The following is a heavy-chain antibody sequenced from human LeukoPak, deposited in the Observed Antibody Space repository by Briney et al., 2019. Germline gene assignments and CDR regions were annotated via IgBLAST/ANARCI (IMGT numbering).Heavy chain of an antibody. CDR3: ARGGVPGGFDI. CDR1: GFTFSSYW. V-gene: IGHV3-74*01. D-gene: IGHD2-8*02. CDR2: ISSDGSTT. J-gene: IGHJ3*02. Sequence: GGSLRLSCAASGFTFSSYWMHWVRQAPGKGLVWVSHISSDGSTTSYADSVKGRFTIPRDNAKNTLYLQMTTLRAEDTALYYCARGGVPGGFDIWGQGTMVTVSS.